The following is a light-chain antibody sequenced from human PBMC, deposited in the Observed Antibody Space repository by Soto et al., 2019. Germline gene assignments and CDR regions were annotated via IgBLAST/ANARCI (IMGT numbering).Light chain of an antibody. J-gene: IGLJ2*01. CDR3: AAWDDSLNGVV. Sequence: QSVLTQPPSASGTPGQTIAISCSGGSSNIGSHTVNWYQQLPGTAPRLLIYSNTQRPSGVPDRFSGSKSGTSASLAISGRQSEYVGDYDCAAWDDSLNGVVFGGGTKLTVL. CDR1: SSNIGSHT. CDR2: SNT. V-gene: IGLV1-44*01.